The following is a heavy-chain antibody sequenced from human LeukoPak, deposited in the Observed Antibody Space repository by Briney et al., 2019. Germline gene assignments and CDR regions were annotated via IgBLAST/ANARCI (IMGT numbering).Heavy chain of an antibody. CDR1: GFTFSSYA. J-gene: IGHJ4*02. Sequence: GGSLRLSCAASGFTFSSYAMSWVRQAPGKGLEWVSTISERGGFTYYANSVKGRFTISSDTSKNMLNLQMNSVRAEDTAIYYCAKHVDTSGWDRHYYFDYWGQGTLVTVSS. V-gene: IGHV3-23*01. CDR3: AKHVDTSGWDRHYYFDY. D-gene: IGHD6-19*01. CDR2: ISERGGFT.